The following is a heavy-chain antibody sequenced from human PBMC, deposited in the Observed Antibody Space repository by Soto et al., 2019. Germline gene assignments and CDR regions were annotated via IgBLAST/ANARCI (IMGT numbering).Heavy chain of an antibody. V-gene: IGHV1-46*01. CDR1: GFSFSDYF. Sequence: ASVKVSCKASGFSFSDYFMHWVRQAPGQGLEWMGIINPSGDSRNYAQKFQGRVTITRDTSTSTVYMDLSSLRYEDTAVYYCANHKPGTSWFDPWGQGTLVTVSS. J-gene: IGHJ5*02. CDR3: ANHKPGTSWFDP. D-gene: IGHD2-2*01. CDR2: INPSGDSR.